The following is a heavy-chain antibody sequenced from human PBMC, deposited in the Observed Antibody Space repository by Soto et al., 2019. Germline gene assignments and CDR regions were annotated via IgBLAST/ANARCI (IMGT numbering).Heavy chain of an antibody. CDR3: ARCRGGYNYFDS. D-gene: IGHD1-26*01. Sequence: SETLSLTCAVSGASFSGFYWSWIRQSPGKGLEWIGEIDHSGITNHNTTLKSRATMSVDTSKNQFSLKLRSVTAADTAVYYCARCRGGYNYFDSWGQGTLVTVSS. CDR2: IDHSGIT. CDR1: GASFSGFY. V-gene: IGHV4-34*04. J-gene: IGHJ4*02.